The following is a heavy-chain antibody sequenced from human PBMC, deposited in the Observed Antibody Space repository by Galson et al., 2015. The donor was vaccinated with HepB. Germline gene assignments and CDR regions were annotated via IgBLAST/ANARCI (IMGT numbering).Heavy chain of an antibody. CDR3: AVCFSTSCYAAENFQH. V-gene: IGHV3-30-3*01. CDR1: GFTFNNYA. Sequence: SLRLSCAASGFTFNNYAINWVRQAPGKGLERAAVISYDGINKWYADSVKGRFTISRDNSKNTVYLQINSLRAEDTAVYFCAVCFSTSCYAAENFQHWGQGTLVTVSS. J-gene: IGHJ1*01. CDR2: ISYDGINK. D-gene: IGHD2-2*01.